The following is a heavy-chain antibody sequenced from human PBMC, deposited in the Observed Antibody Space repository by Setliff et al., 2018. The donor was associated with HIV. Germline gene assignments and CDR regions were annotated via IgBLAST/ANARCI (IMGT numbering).Heavy chain of an antibody. Sequence: GASVKVSCKASGGTFSTYGISWVRQAPGQGLEWMGGIIPSGGSTSYAQKFQGRVTITADKSTSTAYMELSSLRSEDTAVYYCARGKGDYSSSWSRSPDDAFDIWGQGTMVTVSS. J-gene: IGHJ3*02. D-gene: IGHD6-13*01. CDR3: ARGKGDYSSSWSRSPDDAFDI. CDR2: IIPSGGST. V-gene: IGHV1-69*10. CDR1: GGTFSTYG.